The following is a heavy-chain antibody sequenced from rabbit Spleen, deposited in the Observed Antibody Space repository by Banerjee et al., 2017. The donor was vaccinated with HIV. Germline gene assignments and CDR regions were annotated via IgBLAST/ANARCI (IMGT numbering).Heavy chain of an antibody. J-gene: IGHJ4*01. CDR2: IYVTDSGST. D-gene: IGHD2-1*01. Sequence: QSLEESGGDLVKPGASLTLTCTASGFTLSSYYMCWVRQAPGKGLEWIACIYVTDSGSTYYASWAKGRFTISRASSTTVTLKMTSLTAADTATYFCARGAWSNDCMNLWGQGTLVTVS. CDR1: GFTLSSYY. V-gene: IGHV1S40*01. CDR3: ARGAWSNDCMNL.